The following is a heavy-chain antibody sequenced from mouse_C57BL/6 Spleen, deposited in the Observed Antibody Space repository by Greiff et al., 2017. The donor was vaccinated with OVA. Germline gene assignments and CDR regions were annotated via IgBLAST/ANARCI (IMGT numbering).Heavy chain of an antibody. CDR2: IWSDGST. CDR3: ARADYDGYYYAMDY. D-gene: IGHD2-4*01. J-gene: IGHJ4*01. Sequence: VQRVESAPGLVALSQPLSITCTVTGFSLTRYGILGVRQPPGKGLEWLVVIWSDGSTTYNSALKSRLSISKDNSKSQVFLKMNSLQTDDTAMYYCARADYDGYYYAMDYWGQGTSVTVSS. V-gene: IGHV2-6*03. CDR1: GFSLTRYG.